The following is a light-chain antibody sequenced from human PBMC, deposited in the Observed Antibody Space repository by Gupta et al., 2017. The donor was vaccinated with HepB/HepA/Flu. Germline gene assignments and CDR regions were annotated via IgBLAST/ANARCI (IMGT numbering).Light chain of an antibody. V-gene: IGLV1-36*01. J-gene: IGLJ2*01. CDR2: YDD. Sequence: SSLTTLPSSSEAPGPRVTISCSGRTTNIRTNAVSWYQQLPGNAPKLLIYYDDLLPSGFSGRFSGSKSGTSSSLAIXGXQSEDGXDYYCAAWDDILDAVVFGGGTKLTVL. CDR3: AAWDDILDAVV. CDR1: TTNIRTNA.